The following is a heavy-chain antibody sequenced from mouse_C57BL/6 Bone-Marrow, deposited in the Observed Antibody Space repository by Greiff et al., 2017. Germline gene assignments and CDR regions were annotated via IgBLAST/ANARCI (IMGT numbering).Heavy chain of an antibody. D-gene: IGHD1-1*01. CDR3: ARGITTVVGRYFDV. V-gene: IGHV1-20*01. CDR1: GYSFTGYF. Sequence: VQLKQSGPELVKPGDSVKISCKASGYSFTGYFMNWVMQSHGKSLEWIGRINPYNGDTFYNQKFKGKATLTVDKSSSTAHMELRSLTSEDSAVYYCARGITTVVGRYFDVWGTGTTVTVSS. J-gene: IGHJ1*03. CDR2: INPYNGDT.